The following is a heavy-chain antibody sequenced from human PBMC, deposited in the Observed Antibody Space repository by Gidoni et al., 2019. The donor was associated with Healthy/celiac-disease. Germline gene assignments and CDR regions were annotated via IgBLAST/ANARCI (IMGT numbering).Heavy chain of an antibody. CDR2: INHSEST. CDR1: GRSFSGYY. CDR3: ARDYYYDSSGYYLRAFDY. V-gene: IGHV4-34*01. Sequence: QVQLQQSGAGLFKPSETLSLTCAGSGRSFSGYYWSWIRQPPGKGLEWIGEINHSESTNYNPTLKRRVTISVDTSKNQFSLKLSSVTAAETAVYYCARDYYYDSSGYYLRAFDYWGQGTLVTASS. J-gene: IGHJ4*02. D-gene: IGHD3-22*01.